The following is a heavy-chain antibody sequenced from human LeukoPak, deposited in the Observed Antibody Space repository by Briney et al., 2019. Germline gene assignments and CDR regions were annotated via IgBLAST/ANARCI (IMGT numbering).Heavy chain of an antibody. J-gene: IGHJ4*02. CDR3: ARYYFDTSGSKPYEY. Sequence: PSETLSLNCAVYGGSFSGYYWTWIRQPPGKGLQWIGEIDHGGRTNYDPSLKSRVTMSVDTSKNQFSLKLTSVTAADTAVYYCARYYFDTSGSKPYEYWGQGTLVTVSS. CDR1: GGSFSGYY. D-gene: IGHD3-22*01. CDR2: IDHGGRT. V-gene: IGHV4-34*01.